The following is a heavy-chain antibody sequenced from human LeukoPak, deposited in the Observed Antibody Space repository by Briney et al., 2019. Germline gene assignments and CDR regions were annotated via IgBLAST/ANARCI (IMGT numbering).Heavy chain of an antibody. CDR2: IYYSGST. D-gene: IGHD2-15*01. V-gene: IGHV4-39*01. CDR1: GGSISSSSYY. Sequence: SETLSLTCTVSGGSISSSSYYWGWIRQPPGRGLEWIVSIYYSGSTYYNPSLKSRVTISVDTSKNQFSLKLSSVTAADTAVYYCAATDRCSGGSCYSLGFWFDPWGQGTLVTVSS. CDR3: AATDRCSGGSCYSLGFWFDP. J-gene: IGHJ5*02.